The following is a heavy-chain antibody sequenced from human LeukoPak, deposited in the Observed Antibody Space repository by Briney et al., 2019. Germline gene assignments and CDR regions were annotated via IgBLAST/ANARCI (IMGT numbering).Heavy chain of an antibody. J-gene: IGHJ3*02. D-gene: IGHD6-19*01. CDR3: ARASGWSTGDAFDI. Sequence: GGSLRLSCAASGFTFSRYSMNSVRQAPGKGLEWVSRINSDGSSTSYADSVKGRFTISRDNAKNTLYLQMNSLRAEDTAVYYCARASGWSTGDAFDIWGQGTMVTVSS. V-gene: IGHV3-74*01. CDR2: INSDGSST. CDR1: GFTFSRYS.